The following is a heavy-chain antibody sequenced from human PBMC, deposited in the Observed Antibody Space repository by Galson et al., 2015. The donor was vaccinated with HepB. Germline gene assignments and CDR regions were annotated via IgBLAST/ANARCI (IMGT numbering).Heavy chain of an antibody. V-gene: IGHV3-30*18. CDR2: ISYDGSNK. CDR1: GFIFTRYA. J-gene: IGHJ4*02. D-gene: IGHD6-19*01. Sequence: SLRLSCAASGFIFTRYAISWVRQAPGKGLEWVAVISYDGSNKYYADSVKGRFTISRDNSKNTLYLQMNSLRAEDTALYYCAKDPYLYSALAGTMAGFDYWGQGTLVTVSS. CDR3: AKDPYLYSALAGTMAGFDY.